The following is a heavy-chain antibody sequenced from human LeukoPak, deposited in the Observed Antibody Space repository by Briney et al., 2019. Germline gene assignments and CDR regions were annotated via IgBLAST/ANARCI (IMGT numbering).Heavy chain of an antibody. CDR2: TYQGEST. J-gene: IGHJ6*03. V-gene: IGHV4-39*01. CDR1: GGSVNSVTYY. D-gene: IGHD3-10*01. Sequence: KASETLSLTCAVSGGSVNSVTYYWAWARHPPGRGLEWFGRTYQGESTYSNPSLESRVCMSVDTSKNQFSLRLTSVTAADTAVYYCARHEANYYYYYMDVWGEGTTVTVSS. CDR3: ARHEANYYYYYMDV.